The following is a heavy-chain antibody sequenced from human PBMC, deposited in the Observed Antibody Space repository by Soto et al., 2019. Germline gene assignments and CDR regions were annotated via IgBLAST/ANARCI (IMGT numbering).Heavy chain of an antibody. Sequence: GGSLRLSCAASGFTFSSYAMSWVRQAPGKGLEWVSAISGSGGSTYYADSVKGRFTISRDNSKNTLYLQMNSLRAEDTAVYYCAKDPRTYGSGSYPRDPWGQGTLVTVSS. CDR3: AKDPRTYGSGSYPRDP. CDR2: ISGSGGST. CDR1: GFTFSSYA. J-gene: IGHJ5*02. D-gene: IGHD3-10*01. V-gene: IGHV3-23*01.